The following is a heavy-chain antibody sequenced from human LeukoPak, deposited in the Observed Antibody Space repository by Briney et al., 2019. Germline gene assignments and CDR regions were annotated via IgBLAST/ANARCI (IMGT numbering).Heavy chain of an antibody. Sequence: GGSLRLSCAASGFTFSSYWMSWVRQAPGKGLEWVANIKQDGSEKYYVDSVKGRFTISRDNAKNSLYLQMNSLRAEDTAVYYCARGSSSWYQGAFDIWGQGTMVTVSS. CDR1: GFTFSSYW. D-gene: IGHD6-13*01. V-gene: IGHV3-7*01. CDR2: IKQDGSEK. CDR3: ARGSSSWYQGAFDI. J-gene: IGHJ3*02.